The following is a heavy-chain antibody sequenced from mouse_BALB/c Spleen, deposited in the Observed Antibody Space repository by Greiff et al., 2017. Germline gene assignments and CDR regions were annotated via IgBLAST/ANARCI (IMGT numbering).Heavy chain of an antibody. CDR1: GFNIKDTY. CDR2: IDPANGNT. Sequence: VQLKQSGAELVKPGASVKLSCTASGFNIKDTYMHWVKQRPEQGLEWIGRIDPANGNTKYDPKFQGKATITADTSSNTAYLQLSSLTSEDTAVYYCARHYGSSPFAYWGQGTLVTVSA. V-gene: IGHV14-3*02. D-gene: IGHD1-1*01. CDR3: ARHYGSSPFAY. J-gene: IGHJ3*01.